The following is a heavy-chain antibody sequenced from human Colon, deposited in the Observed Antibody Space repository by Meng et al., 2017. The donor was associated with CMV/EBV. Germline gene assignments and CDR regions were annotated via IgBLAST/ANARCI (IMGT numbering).Heavy chain of an antibody. CDR2: IRTKANSYTT. D-gene: IGHD3-3*01. Sequence: GESLKISCGASGFTFSDHYMDWVRQAPGKGLEWVGRIRTKANSYTTEYAASVKGRFAISRDDSKNSLYLQMNSLKTEDTAVYYCARSLWSGYHNGGWFDPWGQGTLVTVSS. CDR3: ARSLWSGYHNGGWFDP. CDR1: GFTFSDHY. V-gene: IGHV3-72*01. J-gene: IGHJ5*02.